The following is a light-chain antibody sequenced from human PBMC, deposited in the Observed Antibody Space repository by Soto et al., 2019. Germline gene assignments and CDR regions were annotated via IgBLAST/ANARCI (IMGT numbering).Light chain of an antibody. Sequence: IVMRQCPATLSLSPGERAGLSWRASQSVSRNLAWYQQKPGQPPRPLISGASMRASGTPDRFSGSGSGTDFTLTISRLENADFAVYDGQQYGTSTITFGQGTRLEIK. CDR1: QSVSRN. V-gene: IGKV3-20*01. CDR3: QQYGTSTIT. J-gene: IGKJ5*01. CDR2: GAS.